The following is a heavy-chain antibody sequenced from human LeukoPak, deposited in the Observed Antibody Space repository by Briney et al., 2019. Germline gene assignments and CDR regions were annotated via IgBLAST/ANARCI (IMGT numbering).Heavy chain of an antibody. Sequence: PGGFLRLSCAASGFTFSSYAMSWVRQAPGKGLEWVSAISGSGGSTYYADSVKGRFTISRDNSKNTLHLQMNSLRAEDTAVYYCAKDLGPSKIVVVLNYWGQGTLVTVSS. V-gene: IGHV3-23*01. D-gene: IGHD3-22*01. CDR3: AKDLGPSKIVVVLNY. CDR2: ISGSGGST. CDR1: GFTFSSYA. J-gene: IGHJ4*02.